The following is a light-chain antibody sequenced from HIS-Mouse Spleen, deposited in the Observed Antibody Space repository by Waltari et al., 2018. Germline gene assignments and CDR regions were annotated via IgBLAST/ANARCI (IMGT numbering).Light chain of an antibody. V-gene: IGLV1-47*01. CDR2: RNN. J-gene: IGLJ3*02. Sequence: QSVLTQPPSASGTPGQRVTISCSGSSSNIGSNYVYWYQQLPGTAPKLLISRNNQRPSGVPDRFSGPKSGTSASLAISGLRSEDESDYYCAAWDDSLSGWVFGGGTKLTVL. CDR3: AAWDDSLSGWV. CDR1: SSNIGSNY.